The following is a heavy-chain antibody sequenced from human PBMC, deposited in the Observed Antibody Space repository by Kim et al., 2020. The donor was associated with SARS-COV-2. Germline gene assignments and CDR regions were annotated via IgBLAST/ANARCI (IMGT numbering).Heavy chain of an antibody. J-gene: IGHJ2*01. CDR1: GFTFTSYS. V-gene: IGHV3-21*01. CDR2: ITSSSSYI. D-gene: IGHD6-13*01. Sequence: GGSLRLSCAASGFTFTSYSMNWVRQAPGKGLEWVSSITSSSSYIYYGDSVKGRFTISRDNAKNSLYLQMNSLRAEDTAVYYCARRLGYSSSWHWYFDLWGRGTLVTVSS. CDR3: ARRLGYSSSWHWYFDL.